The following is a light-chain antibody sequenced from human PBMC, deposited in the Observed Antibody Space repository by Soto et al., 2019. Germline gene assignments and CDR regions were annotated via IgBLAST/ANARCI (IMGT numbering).Light chain of an antibody. CDR3: QQYYSTPRA. V-gene: IGKV4-1*01. J-gene: IGKJ1*01. CDR2: WAS. Sequence: DIVMTQSPDSLAVSLGERATINCKSSQSVLYSSDTKNYLAWYQQKPGQPHKLLIYWASTRESGVPDRFSGSGCGTDFTLTISSLQAEDVAVYYCQQYYSTPRAFGQGTKVEIK. CDR1: QSVLYSSDTKNY.